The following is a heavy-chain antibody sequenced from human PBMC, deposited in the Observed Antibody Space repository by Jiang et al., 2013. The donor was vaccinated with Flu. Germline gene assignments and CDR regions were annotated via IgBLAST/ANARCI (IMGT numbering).Heavy chain of an antibody. CDR3: ARPSRAYASMWPLDY. D-gene: IGHD2-2*01. J-gene: IGHJ4*02. Sequence: LLKPSETLSLTCVVFGGSFSGYYWTWIRQPPGKGLEWIGEINHGGSTSYNPSLKSRVTISADTSKNQFSLELSSVTAADTAVYYCARPSRAYASMWPLDYWGQGTLVTASS. V-gene: IGHV4-34*01. CDR2: INHGGST. CDR1: GGSFSGYY.